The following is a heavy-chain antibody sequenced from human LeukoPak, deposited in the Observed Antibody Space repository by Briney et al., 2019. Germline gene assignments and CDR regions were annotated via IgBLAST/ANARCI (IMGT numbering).Heavy chain of an antibody. J-gene: IGHJ6*03. CDR1: GGSFSGYY. CDR2: INHSGST. V-gene: IGHV4-34*01. CDR3: ARGGDPWAYYYMDV. D-gene: IGHD5-24*01. Sequence: PSETLSLTCAVYGGSFSGYYWSWIRQPPGKGLEWIGEINHSGSTNYNPSLKSRVTISVDTSKNQFSLKLSSVTAADTAVYYCARGGDPWAYYYMDVWGKGTTVTVSS.